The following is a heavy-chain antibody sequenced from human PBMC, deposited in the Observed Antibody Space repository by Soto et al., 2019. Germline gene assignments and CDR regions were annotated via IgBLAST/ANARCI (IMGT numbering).Heavy chain of an antibody. CDR1: GYTYTNNA. CDR2: INVGNGNT. D-gene: IGHD3-10*01. CDR3: ARESGKALVWFGPFSLDY. J-gene: IGHJ4*02. Sequence: QVQLVQSGAEVKKPGASVKVSCKASGYTYTNNAMHWVRQAPGQSLEWLGGINVGNGNTKYSQKFQGRVTITRDTSATTAYMELSSLTSKDTAVYYCARESGKALVWFGPFSLDYWGQGTLVTVSS. V-gene: IGHV1-3*01.